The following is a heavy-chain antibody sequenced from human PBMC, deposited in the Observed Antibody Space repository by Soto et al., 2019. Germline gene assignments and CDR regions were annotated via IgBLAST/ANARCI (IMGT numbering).Heavy chain of an antibody. V-gene: IGHV3-7*03. D-gene: IGHD2-2*01. J-gene: IGHJ4*02. CDR2: IKQDGSEK. CDR3: ARGEYQLLVFDY. Sequence: GGSLRLSCSASQITFSAYWMNWVRQAPGKGLEWVANIKQDGSEKLYVDSVKDRFTMTRNTSISTAYMELSSLRSEDTAVYYCARGEYQLLVFDYWGQGTLVTVSS. CDR1: QITFSAYW.